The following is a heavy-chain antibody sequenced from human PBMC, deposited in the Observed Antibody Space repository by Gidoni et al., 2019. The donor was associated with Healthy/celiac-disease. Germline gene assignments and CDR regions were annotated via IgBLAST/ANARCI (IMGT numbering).Heavy chain of an antibody. Sequence: QVQLQESGPGLVKPSQTLSLTCTVSGGSISSGSYYWSWIRQPAGKGLEWIGRIYTSGSTNYNPSLKSRVTISVDTSKNQVSLKLSSVTAADTAVYYCAREGSAGDFWSGFQYYFDYWGQGTLVTVSS. CDR3: AREGSAGDFWSGFQYYFDY. CDR2: IYTSGST. D-gene: IGHD3-3*01. V-gene: IGHV4-61*02. J-gene: IGHJ4*02. CDR1: GGSISSGSYY.